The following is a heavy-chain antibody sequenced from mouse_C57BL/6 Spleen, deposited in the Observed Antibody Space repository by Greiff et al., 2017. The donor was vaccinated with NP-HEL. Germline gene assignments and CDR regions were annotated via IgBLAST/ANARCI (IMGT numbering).Heavy chain of an antibody. V-gene: IGHV5-17*01. CDR2: ISSGSSTI. D-gene: IGHD2-1*01. CDR1: GFTFSDYG. Sequence: EVKLMESGGGLVKPGGSLKLSCAASGFTFSDYGMHWVRQAPEKGLEWVAYISSGSSTIYYADTVKGRFTISRDNAKNTLFLQMTSLRSEDTAMYYCARPPFYSYGYYFDYWGQGTTLTVSS. CDR3: ARPPFYSYGYYFDY. J-gene: IGHJ2*01.